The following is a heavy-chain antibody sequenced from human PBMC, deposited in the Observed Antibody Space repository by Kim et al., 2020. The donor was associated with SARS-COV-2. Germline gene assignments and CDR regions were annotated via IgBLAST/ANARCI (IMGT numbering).Heavy chain of an antibody. Sequence: NYAQKFQGRVTITADKSTSTAYMELSSLRSEDTAVYYCARGLAVAGSPFDPWGQGTLVTVSS. D-gene: IGHD6-19*01. J-gene: IGHJ5*02. V-gene: IGHV1-69*04. CDR3: ARGLAVAGSPFDP.